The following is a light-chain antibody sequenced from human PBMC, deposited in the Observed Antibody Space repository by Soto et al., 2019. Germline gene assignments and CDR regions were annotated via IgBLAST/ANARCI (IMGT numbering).Light chain of an antibody. J-gene: IGKJ2*01. Sequence: EIVLTQSPATLSLSPGERATLSCRASQSVSNYLAWYQQKPGQAPRLLIYDASSRAIGIPARFSGSGSGTDFTLTISSLEPEDFEVYYCQQRSNWPPGYTFGQGTKLEIK. V-gene: IGKV3-11*01. CDR3: QQRSNWPPGYT. CDR1: QSVSNY. CDR2: DAS.